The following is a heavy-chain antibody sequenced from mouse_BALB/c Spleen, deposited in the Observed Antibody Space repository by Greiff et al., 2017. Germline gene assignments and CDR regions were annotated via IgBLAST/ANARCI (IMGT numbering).Heavy chain of an antibody. J-gene: IGHJ3*01. Sequence: EVQGVESGPGLVKPSQSLSLTCTVTGYSITSDYAWNWIRQFPGNKLEWMGYISYSGSTSYNPSLKSRISITRDTSKNQFFLQLNSVTTEDTATYYCARFYDYDGFAYWGQGTLVTVSA. CDR1: GYSITSDYA. V-gene: IGHV3-2*02. CDR2: ISYSGST. D-gene: IGHD2-4*01. CDR3: ARFYDYDGFAY.